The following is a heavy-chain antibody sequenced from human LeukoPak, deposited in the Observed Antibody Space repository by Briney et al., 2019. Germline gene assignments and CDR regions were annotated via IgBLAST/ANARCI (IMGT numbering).Heavy chain of an antibody. D-gene: IGHD2-15*01. J-gene: IGHJ4*02. CDR1: GFTFRSYE. CDR3: VRDGRYCSGGRCFPI. V-gene: IGHV3-48*03. Sequence: GGSLRLSCAASGFTFRSYEMNWVRQAPGKGLERVSFISSSGSAMYYADSVKGRFTISRDNAKNSLYLQMNSLRAEDTALYYCVRDGRYCSGGRCFPIWGQGTLVTVST. CDR2: ISSSGSAM.